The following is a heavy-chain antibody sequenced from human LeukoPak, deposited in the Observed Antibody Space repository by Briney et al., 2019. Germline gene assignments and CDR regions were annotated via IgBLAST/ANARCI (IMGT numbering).Heavy chain of an antibody. J-gene: IGHJ4*02. D-gene: IGHD3-16*02. CDR2: IFYSGST. Sequence: PSETLSLTCTCSGGSISSSSHYWGWIRQPPGKGLEWTASIFYSGSTYYNPSLKSRVTISVDTSKNQFSLKLTSVTAADTAVYYCARFDRGGDYFDYWGQGTLVTVSS. CDR1: GGSISSSSHY. CDR3: ARFDRGGDYFDY. V-gene: IGHV4-39*01.